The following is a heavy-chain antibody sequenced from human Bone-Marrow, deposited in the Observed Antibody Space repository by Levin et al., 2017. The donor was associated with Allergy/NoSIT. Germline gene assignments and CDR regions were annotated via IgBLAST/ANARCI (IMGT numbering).Heavy chain of an antibody. CDR2: ISCNSGNI. CDR3: VKDMREDLATSDKNTTYSYLMGG. CDR1: GFTFDDYA. J-gene: IGHJ6*02. Sequence: GGSLRLSCAVSGFTFDDYAMHWVRQVPGKGLEWVSSISCNSGNIVYVESVKGRFTISRDNAKNSLYLQMSSLRAEDTALYYCVKDMREDLATSDKNTTYSYLMGGWGQGTTVTVSS. V-gene: IGHV3-9*01. D-gene: IGHD2-2*01.